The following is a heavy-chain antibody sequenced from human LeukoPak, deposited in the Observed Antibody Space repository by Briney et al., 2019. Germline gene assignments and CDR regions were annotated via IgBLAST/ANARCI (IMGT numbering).Heavy chain of an antibody. CDR3: ARDDSSGYYDY. J-gene: IGHJ4*02. CDR2: IYYSGST. V-gene: IGHV4-59*01. Sequence: SETLSLTCTVSGGSISSYYWSWIRQPPGKGLEWIGHIYYSGSTNYNPSLKSRVTISVDTSKNQFSLKLSSVTAADTAVYYCARDDSSGYYDYWGQGTLVTVSS. CDR1: GGSISSYY. D-gene: IGHD3-22*01.